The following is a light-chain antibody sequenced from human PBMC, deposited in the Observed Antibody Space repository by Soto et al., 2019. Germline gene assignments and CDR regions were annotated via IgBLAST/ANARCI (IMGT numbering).Light chain of an antibody. V-gene: IGLV4-69*01. Sequence: QAVVTQSPSASASLGASVKLTCTLSSGHSSYAIAWHQQQPEKGPRYLMKVNSDGSHSKGDGIPDRFSGSSSGAERYLTISSLQSEDEADYYCQTWGTAIRAFGGGTKLTVL. CDR2: VNSDGSH. J-gene: IGLJ3*02. CDR3: QTWGTAIRA. CDR1: SGHSSYA.